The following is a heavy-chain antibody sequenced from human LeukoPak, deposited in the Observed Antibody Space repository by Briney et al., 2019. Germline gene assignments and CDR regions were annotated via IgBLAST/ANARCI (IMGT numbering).Heavy chain of an antibody. CDR3: AKEVGATYFDY. V-gene: IGHV3-53*01. D-gene: IGHD1-26*01. J-gene: IGHJ4*02. CDR2: IYSVGTT. Sequence: PGGSLRLSCAASGFTVSANYMTWVRQAPGKGLEWVSVIYSVGTTYYGDSVKGRFTISRDNSKNTLYLQMNSLRAEDTAVYYCAKEVGATYFDYWGQGTLVTVSS. CDR1: GFTVSANY.